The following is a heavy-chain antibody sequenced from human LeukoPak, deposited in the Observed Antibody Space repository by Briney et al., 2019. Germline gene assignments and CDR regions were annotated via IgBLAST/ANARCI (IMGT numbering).Heavy chain of an antibody. D-gene: IGHD1/OR15-1a*01. CDR2: IYSGGST. Sequence: GGSLRLSCEASGLTVSTNYMSWVRQAPGKGLEWVSVIYSGGSTHYADSVKGRFSISRDNSKNTLYLQMDSLGADDTAVYHCARDGTTDYWGQGTLVTVSS. V-gene: IGHV3-66*01. CDR3: ARDGTTDY. CDR1: GLTVSTNY. J-gene: IGHJ4*02.